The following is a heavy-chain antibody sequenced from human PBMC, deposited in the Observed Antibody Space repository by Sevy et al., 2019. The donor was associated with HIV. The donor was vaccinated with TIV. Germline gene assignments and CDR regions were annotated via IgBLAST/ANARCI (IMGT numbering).Heavy chain of an antibody. V-gene: IGHV3-21*01. Sequence: GESLKISCAASGFTFSSYSMNWVRQAPGKGLEWVSSISSSSSYIYYADSVKGRFTISRDNAKNSLYLQMNSLRAEDTAVYYCARDRPSGYSYGFDYWGQGTLVTVSS. CDR2: ISSSSSYI. J-gene: IGHJ4*02. CDR3: ARDRPSGYSYGFDY. D-gene: IGHD5-18*01. CDR1: GFTFSSYS.